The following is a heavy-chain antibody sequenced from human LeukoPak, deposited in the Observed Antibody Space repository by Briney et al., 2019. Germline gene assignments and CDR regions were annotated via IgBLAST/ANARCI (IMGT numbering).Heavy chain of an antibody. CDR2: IIPIFGTA. J-gene: IGHJ4*02. D-gene: IGHD3-22*01. CDR3: ARGYDSSGYCLDY. V-gene: IGHV1-69*05. Sequence: GSSVKVSCKASGGTFSSYAISWVRQAPGQGLEWMGGIIPIFGTANYAQKFQGRVTITTDESTSTAYMELSSLRPEDTAVYYCARGYDSSGYCLDYWGQGTLVTVSS. CDR1: GGTFSSYA.